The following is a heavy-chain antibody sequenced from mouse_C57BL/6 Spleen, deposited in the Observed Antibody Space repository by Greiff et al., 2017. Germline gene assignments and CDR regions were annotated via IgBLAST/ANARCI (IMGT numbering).Heavy chain of an antibody. CDR3: ARGNLAD. Sequence: EVKVVESGGGLVKPGGSLTLSCAASGFTFSDYGMHWVRQAPEKGLEWVAYISSGSSTIYYADTVKGRFTISRDNAKNTLFLQMTSLRSGDTAMYYCARGNLADWGQGTLVTVSA. CDR2: ISSGSSTI. CDR1: GFTFSDYG. V-gene: IGHV5-17*01. J-gene: IGHJ3*01.